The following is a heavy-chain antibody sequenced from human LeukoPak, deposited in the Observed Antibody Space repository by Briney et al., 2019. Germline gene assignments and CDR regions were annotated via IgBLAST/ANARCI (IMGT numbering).Heavy chain of an antibody. CDR3: AGSDYYYYMDV. Sequence: SETLSLTCTVSGGSITSSSYYWGWIRQPPGKGLEWIGSIYYSGSTYYNPSLKSRVTISVDTSKNQFSLKLSSVTAADTAVFYCAGSDYYYYMDVWGKGTTVTVSS. CDR1: GGSITSSSYY. J-gene: IGHJ6*03. D-gene: IGHD3-10*01. V-gene: IGHV4-39*01. CDR2: IYYSGST.